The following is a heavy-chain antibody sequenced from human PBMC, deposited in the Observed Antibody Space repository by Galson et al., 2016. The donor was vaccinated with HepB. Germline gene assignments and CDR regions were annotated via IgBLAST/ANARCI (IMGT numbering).Heavy chain of an antibody. V-gene: IGHV3-30-3*01. Sequence: SLRLSCAASGFTFSNYVMFWVRQAPDKGLEWVAITSYDGGNKYYADSVKGRFSISRDNSKNTLYLQMDSLRAEDTAVFYCARASGGVGSRYPDDWGQGTLVTVSS. J-gene: IGHJ4*02. CDR3: ARASGGVGSRYPDD. CDR1: GFTFSNYV. CDR2: TSYDGGNK. D-gene: IGHD3-16*01.